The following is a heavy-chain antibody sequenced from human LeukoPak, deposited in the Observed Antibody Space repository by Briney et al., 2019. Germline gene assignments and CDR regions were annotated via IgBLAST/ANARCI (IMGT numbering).Heavy chain of an antibody. D-gene: IGHD2-2*01. CDR3: ARDSGLQLPEYYYYMDV. Sequence: GGSLRLSCAASGFTFSNYAMSWVRQAPGKGLEWVSGSGGGGSSTYYADSVKGRFTISRDNAKNSLYLQMNSLRAEDTAVYYCARDSGLQLPEYYYYMDVWGKGTTVTVSS. CDR2: SGGGGSST. CDR1: GFTFSNYA. V-gene: IGHV3-23*01. J-gene: IGHJ6*03.